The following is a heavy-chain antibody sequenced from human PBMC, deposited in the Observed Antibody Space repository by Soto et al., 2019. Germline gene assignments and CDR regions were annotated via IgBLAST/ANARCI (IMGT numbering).Heavy chain of an antibody. Sequence: SETLSLTCTVSSGSISSGGYHWSWIRQHPGQGLEWIGYIHYSGSAYYNPSLKSRVTISIDTSKNQFSLKLSSVTAADTAVYYFGGYNGAGSYFRSSAFDIWGQGTMVTVSS. V-gene: IGHV4-31*03. CDR3: GGYNGAGSYFRSSAFDI. D-gene: IGHD3-10*01. CDR1: SGSISSGGYH. J-gene: IGHJ3*02. CDR2: IHYSGSA.